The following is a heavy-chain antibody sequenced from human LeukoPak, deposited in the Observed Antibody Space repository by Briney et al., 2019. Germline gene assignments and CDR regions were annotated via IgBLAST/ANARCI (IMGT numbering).Heavy chain of an antibody. CDR2: ISSSSSYI. CDR1: GFTFSSYS. D-gene: IGHD2-15*01. V-gene: IGHV3-21*04. Sequence: PGGSLRLSCAASGFTFSSYSMNWVRQAPGKGLEWVSSISSSSSYIYYADSVKGRFTISRDNSKNTLYLQMNSLRAEDTAVYYCAKDLVVTEGYCSGGSCSIFDYWGQGTLVTVSS. CDR3: AKDLVVTEGYCSGGSCSIFDY. J-gene: IGHJ4*02.